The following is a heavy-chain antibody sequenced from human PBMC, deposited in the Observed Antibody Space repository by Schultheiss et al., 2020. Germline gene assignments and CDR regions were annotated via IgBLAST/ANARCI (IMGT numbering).Heavy chain of an antibody. D-gene: IGHD2/OR15-2a*01. Sequence: WGSLRLSCAASGFTFSSYGMHWVRQAPGKGLEWVAVIWYDGSNKYYADSVKGRFTISRDNSKNTLYLQMNSLRAEDTAVYYCARYSWSVFSNYYYGMDVWGQGTTVTV. CDR2: IWYDGSNK. V-gene: IGHV3-33*01. CDR3: ARYSWSVFSNYYYGMDV. J-gene: IGHJ6*02. CDR1: GFTFSSYG.